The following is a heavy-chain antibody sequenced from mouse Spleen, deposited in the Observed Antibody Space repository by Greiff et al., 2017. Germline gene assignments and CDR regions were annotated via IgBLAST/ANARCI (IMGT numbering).Heavy chain of an antibody. J-gene: IGHJ4*01. Sequence: VQLQQPGAELVKPGASVKLSCKASGYTFTSYWMHWVKQRPGRGLEWIGRIDPNSGGTKYNEKFKSKATLTVDKPSSTAYMQLSSLTSEDSAVYYCARGKVITTMVATSYYAMDYWGQGTSVTVSS. CDR1: GYTFTSYW. V-gene: IGHV1-72*01. D-gene: IGHD1-1*01. CDR2: IDPNSGGT. CDR3: ARGKVITTMVATSYYAMDY.